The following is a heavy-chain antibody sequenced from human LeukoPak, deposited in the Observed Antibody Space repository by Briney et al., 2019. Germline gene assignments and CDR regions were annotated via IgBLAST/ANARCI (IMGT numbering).Heavy chain of an antibody. CDR1: GGSISSGGYC. J-gene: IGHJ5*02. CDR3: ARGGCSSTSCYLVPINWFDP. D-gene: IGHD2-2*01. Sequence: SQTLSLTCTVSGGSISSGGYCWGWLRQQQGKGLEWIGYICYSGSTYYNPSLKSRVTISVDTSKNQFSLKLSSVTAADTAVYYCARGGCSSTSCYLVPINWFDPWGQGTLVTVSS. V-gene: IGHV4-31*03. CDR2: ICYSGST.